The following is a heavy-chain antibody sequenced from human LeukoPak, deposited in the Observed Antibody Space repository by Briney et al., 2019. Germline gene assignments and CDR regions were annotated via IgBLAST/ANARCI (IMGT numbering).Heavy chain of an antibody. CDR3: ARDRYCSST. Sequence: PGGSLRLSCAASGFTFSSYSMNWVRQAPGKGLEWVSYISSNSHTIYYADSVKGRFTISRDNAKNSLYLQMNSLRAEDTALYYCARDRYCSSTWGQGTLVTVSS. CDR1: GFTFSSYS. V-gene: IGHV3-48*04. J-gene: IGHJ5*02. CDR2: ISSNSHTI. D-gene: IGHD2-2*01.